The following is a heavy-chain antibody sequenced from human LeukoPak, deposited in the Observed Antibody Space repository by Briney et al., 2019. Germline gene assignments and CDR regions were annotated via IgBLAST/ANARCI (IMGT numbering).Heavy chain of an antibody. D-gene: IGHD6-13*01. Sequence: PGGSLRLSCAASGFTFSSYSMNWVRQAPGKGLEWVSSISSSSSYIYYADSVKGRFTISRDNAKNSLYLQMNSLRAEDTAVYYCARGVGPSAGIAAGDFPFWFGPWGQGTLVTVSS. V-gene: IGHV3-21*01. J-gene: IGHJ5*02. CDR1: GFTFSSYS. CDR2: ISSSSSYI. CDR3: ARGVGPSAGIAAGDFPFWFGP.